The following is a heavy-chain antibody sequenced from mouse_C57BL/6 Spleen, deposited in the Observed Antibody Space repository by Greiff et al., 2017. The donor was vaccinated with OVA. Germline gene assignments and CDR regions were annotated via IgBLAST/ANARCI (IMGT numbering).Heavy chain of an antibody. CDR3: AITTVVAFDY. CDR1: GYTFTSYW. CDR2: IYPGSGST. Sequence: VQLQQPGAELVKPGASVKMSCKASGYTFTSYWITWVKQRPGQGLEWIGDIYPGSGSTNYNEKFKSKATLTVDTSSGTAYMQLSSLTSEDAAVYYCAITTVVAFDYWGQGTTLTVSS. D-gene: IGHD1-1*01. V-gene: IGHV1-55*01. J-gene: IGHJ2*01.